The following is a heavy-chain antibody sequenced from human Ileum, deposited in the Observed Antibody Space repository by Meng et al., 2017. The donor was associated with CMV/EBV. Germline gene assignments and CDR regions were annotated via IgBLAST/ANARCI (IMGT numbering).Heavy chain of an antibody. V-gene: IGHV4-61*01. CDR1: AGSAGSGSSY. CDR2: IFYRGST. J-gene: IGHJ6*02. CDR3: ARGSGSYYRYGMDV. D-gene: IGHD3-10*01. Sequence: SQTLSLTCTVSAGSAGSGSSYWSWPRQPPGKGLEWLGYIFYRGSTNYNPSLKGRVTITVDTSKNQFSLKLGSVTAAGTAVYYCARGSGSYYRYGMDVWGQGTTVTVSS.